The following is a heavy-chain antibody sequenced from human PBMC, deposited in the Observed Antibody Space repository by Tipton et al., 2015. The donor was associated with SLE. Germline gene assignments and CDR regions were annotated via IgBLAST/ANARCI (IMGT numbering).Heavy chain of an antibody. J-gene: IGHJ4*02. CDR2: IYHSGST. D-gene: IGHD1-1*01. CDR1: GGSISSGGYS. CDR3: ARDNWNDY. V-gene: IGHV4-30-2*01. Sequence: TLSLTCAVSGGSISSGGYSWSWIRQPPGKGLEWIGYIYHSGSTYYNPSLKSRVTISVDRSKNQFSLKLSSVTAADTAVYYCARDNWNDYWGQGTLVTVSS.